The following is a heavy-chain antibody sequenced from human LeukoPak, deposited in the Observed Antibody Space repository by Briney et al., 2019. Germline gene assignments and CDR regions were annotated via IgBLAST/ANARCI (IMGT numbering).Heavy chain of an antibody. J-gene: IGHJ6*02. CDR1: GFTFSSYA. V-gene: IGHV3-30-3*01. Sequence: PGRSLRLSCAASGFTFSSYAMHWVRQAPGKGLEWVAVISYDGSKKYYADSVKGRFTISRDNSKNTLYLQMNSLRAEDTAVYYCARGHYYGSGSYYWALYYYYGMDVWGQGTTVTVSS. D-gene: IGHD3-10*01. CDR2: ISYDGSKK. CDR3: ARGHYYGSGSYYWALYYYYGMDV.